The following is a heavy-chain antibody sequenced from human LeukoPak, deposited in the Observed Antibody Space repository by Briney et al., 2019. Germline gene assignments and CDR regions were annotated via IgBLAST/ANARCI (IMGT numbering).Heavy chain of an antibody. CDR1: GGSISSYY. Sequence: ETLSLTCTVSGGSISSYYWSWIRQTPGKGLEWVSVIYTGGSTYYANSVKGRFTISRDYSKNTLYLEMNNLRAEDTAVYYCARVSGYSGYDTLDYWGQGTLVTVSS. J-gene: IGHJ4*02. CDR3: ARVSGYSGYDTLDY. V-gene: IGHV3-66*01. CDR2: IYTGGST. D-gene: IGHD5-12*01.